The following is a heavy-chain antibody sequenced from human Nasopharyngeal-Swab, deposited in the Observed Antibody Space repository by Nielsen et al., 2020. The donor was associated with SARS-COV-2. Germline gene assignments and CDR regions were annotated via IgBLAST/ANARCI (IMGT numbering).Heavy chain of an antibody. J-gene: IGHJ6*03. V-gene: IGHV7-4-1*02. CDR2: INTNTGNP. CDR3: ARDFENIVVVPAAHGIYYYYYMDV. Sequence: WVRQAPGQGLEWVGWINTNTGNPTYAQVFTGRLVFSLDTSVGTAYLQISSLKAEDTAVYYCARDFENIVVVPAAHGIYYYYYMDVWGKGTTVTVSS. D-gene: IGHD2-2*01.